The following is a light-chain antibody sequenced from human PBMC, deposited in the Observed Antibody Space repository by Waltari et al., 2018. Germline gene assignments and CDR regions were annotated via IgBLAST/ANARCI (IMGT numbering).Light chain of an antibody. CDR3: QQYNTAPPYN. CDR2: KAS. CDR1: QDISSW. J-gene: IGKJ2*01. V-gene: IGKV1-5*03. Sequence: DIQMTQSPSSLSASVGDRVTITCRASQDISSWLAWYQQRPGKAPKLLIYKASNLQSGVPSRFSGSGSGTYFTLTISSLQPEDFATYYCQQYNTAPPYNFGQGTKVEI.